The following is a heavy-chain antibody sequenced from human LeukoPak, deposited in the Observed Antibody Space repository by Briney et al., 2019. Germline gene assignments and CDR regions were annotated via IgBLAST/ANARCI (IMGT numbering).Heavy chain of an antibody. J-gene: IGHJ4*02. D-gene: IGHD3-10*01. CDR1: GGSISSSSYY. Sequence: SETLSLTCTVSGGSISSSSYYWGWIRQPPGKGLEWIGTIYYSESTYYNPSLKSRVTISVDTSKNQFSLKLSSVTAADTAVYYCARQRPTLWFHKTERDFLDYWGQGTLVTVSS. V-gene: IGHV4-39*01. CDR3: ARQRPTLWFHKTERDFLDY. CDR2: IYYSEST.